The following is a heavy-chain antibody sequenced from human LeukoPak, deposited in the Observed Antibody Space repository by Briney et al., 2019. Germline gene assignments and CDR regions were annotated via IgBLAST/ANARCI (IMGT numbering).Heavy chain of an antibody. V-gene: IGHV4-4*07. D-gene: IGHD3-10*01. CDR2: IHISGNT. J-gene: IGHJ3*02. CDR1: GDPINSYY. CDR3: TKSDGYGLIRI. Sequence: SETLSLTCTVSGDPINSYYWNWIRQPAGKGLEWIGRIHISGNTYYNASLKSRVTISVDTSKNQFSLKVISMTAADTAVYYCTKSDGYGLIRICGRGTMVTVSS.